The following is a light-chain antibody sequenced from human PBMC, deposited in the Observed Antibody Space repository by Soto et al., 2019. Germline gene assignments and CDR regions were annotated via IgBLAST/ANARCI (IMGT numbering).Light chain of an antibody. CDR2: RAS. CDR1: QSISTW. CDR3: QQYDSHSGYT. Sequence: DIQMTQSPSTLSASVGDRVTITCRASQSISTWLAWYQQKPGKAPKLLIYRASTLENGVPSRFSGSGSGTEFTLTITSLQADDFATYYCQQYDSHSGYTFGQGTRLELK. V-gene: IGKV1-5*03. J-gene: IGKJ2*01.